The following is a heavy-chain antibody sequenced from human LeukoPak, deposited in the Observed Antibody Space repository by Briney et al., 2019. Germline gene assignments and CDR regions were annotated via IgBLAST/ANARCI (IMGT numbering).Heavy chain of an antibody. D-gene: IGHD3-22*01. CDR2: INHSGST. V-gene: IGHV4-34*01. Sequence: SETLSLTCAVYGGSFSGYYWSWIRQPPGKGLEWIGEINHSGSTNYNPSLKSRVTISVDTSKNQFSLKLSSVTAADTAVYYCARGKQRYYDSSGNWFDPWGQGTLVTVSS. J-gene: IGHJ5*02. CDR3: ARGKQRYYDSSGNWFDP. CDR1: GGSFSGYY.